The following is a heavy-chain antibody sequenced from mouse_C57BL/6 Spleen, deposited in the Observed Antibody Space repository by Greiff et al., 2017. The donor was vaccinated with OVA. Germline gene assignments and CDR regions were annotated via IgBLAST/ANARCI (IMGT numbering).Heavy chain of an antibody. CDR2: IDPSDSYT. J-gene: IGHJ4*01. CDR3: ARGYSSGYDYSMDY. Sequence: QVQLQQSGAELVRPGTSVKLSCKASGYTFTSYWMHWVKQRPGQGLEWIGVIDPSDSYTNYNQKFKGKATLTVDTSSSTAYMQLSSLPSEDSEVYCSARGYSSGYDYSMDYWGQGTSVTVSS. V-gene: IGHV1-59*01. CDR1: GYTFTSYW. D-gene: IGHD1-1*01.